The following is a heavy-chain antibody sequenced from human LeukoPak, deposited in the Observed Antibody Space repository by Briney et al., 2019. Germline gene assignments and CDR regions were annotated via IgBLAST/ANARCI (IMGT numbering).Heavy chain of an antibody. V-gene: IGHV3-23*01. CDR1: GFTFSNTA. CDR3: STWTDLYDY. CDR2: VSGSGLSA. J-gene: IGHJ4*02. Sequence: PGGSLRLSCAASGFTFSNTAMNWVRQGPGKGLEWLSIVSGSGLSAYYADSVKGRLTISRDNSKSTLFLQMKSLKTEDTAIYYCSTWTDLYDYWGQGTLVTVSS. D-gene: IGHD3/OR15-3a*01.